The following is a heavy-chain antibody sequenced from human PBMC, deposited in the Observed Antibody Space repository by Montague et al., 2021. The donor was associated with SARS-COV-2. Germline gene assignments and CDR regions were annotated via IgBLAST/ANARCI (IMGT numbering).Heavy chain of an antibody. V-gene: IGHV4-39*01. J-gene: IGHJ5*02. CDR1: GGSISSSDSY. D-gene: IGHD1-14*01. Sequence: SETLSLTCTVSGGSISSSDSYWGWIRQPPGKGLEWIGNIYYSGTTYYNPSLKSRITMAVDTSKNQFSLNLISVTVHRLNNWFDPWGQGALVTVSS. CDR2: IYYSGTT. CDR3: P.